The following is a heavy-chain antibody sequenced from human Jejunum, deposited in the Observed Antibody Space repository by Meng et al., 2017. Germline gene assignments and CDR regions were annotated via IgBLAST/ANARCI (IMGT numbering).Heavy chain of an antibody. V-gene: IGHV1-3*04. D-gene: IGHD2-15*01. CDR3: ARVYCSGGSCYEPNWFDP. Sequence: VPVVESGAEVQKTGASVKVSCKASGYTVTSYALHWVRQAPGQRLEWMGWINTDNGKTKYSQKFQGRVTITWDTSASTVHMELHSLTSEDTAVYYCARVYCSGGSCYEPNWFDPWGQGTLVTVSS. CDR2: INTDNGKT. J-gene: IGHJ5*02. CDR1: GYTVTSYA.